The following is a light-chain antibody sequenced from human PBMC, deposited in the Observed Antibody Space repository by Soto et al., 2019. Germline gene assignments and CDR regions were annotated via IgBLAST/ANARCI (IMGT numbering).Light chain of an antibody. V-gene: IGLV2-8*01. J-gene: IGLJ2*01. Sequence: QSVLTQPPSASGSPGQSVTISCTGTSSDVGGYNYVSWYQQHPGTAPKLMIYEVSKRPSGVPDRFSGSKSGNTASLTVSGLQAEDEADYYCSSYAGSNNFVFGGGTKLTVL. CDR3: SSYAGSNNFV. CDR1: SSDVGGYNY. CDR2: EVS.